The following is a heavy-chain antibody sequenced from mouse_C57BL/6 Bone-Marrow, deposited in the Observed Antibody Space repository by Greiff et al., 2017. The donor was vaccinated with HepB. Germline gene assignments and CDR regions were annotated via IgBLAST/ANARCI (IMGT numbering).Heavy chain of an antibody. Sequence: EVQLQESGPGLAKPSQTLSLTCSVTGYSITSDYWNWIRKLPGNKLEYMGYISYSGSTYYNPSLKSRISITRDTSKNQYYLQLNSVTTEDTATYYCARYRDYYGSSSWYFDYWGQGTTLTVSS. CDR3: ARYRDYYGSSSWYFDY. V-gene: IGHV3-8*01. CDR1: GYSITSDY. J-gene: IGHJ2*01. D-gene: IGHD1-1*01. CDR2: ISYSGST.